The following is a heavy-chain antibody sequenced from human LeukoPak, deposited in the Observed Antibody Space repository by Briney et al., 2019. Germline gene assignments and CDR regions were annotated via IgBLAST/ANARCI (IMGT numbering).Heavy chain of an antibody. CDR2: IKSKNHGGTT. CDR1: GFIFNNAW. Sequence: PGGSLRLSCAASGFIFNNAWMSWVRQALGQGLEWVGRIKSKNHGGTTDYAATVKGRFTISRDDSKDTVYLQMNNLKTEDTAVYYCTTISTAGTSLLDYWGQGTLVTVSS. J-gene: IGHJ4*02. CDR3: TTISTAGTSLLDY. V-gene: IGHV3-15*01. D-gene: IGHD6-13*01.